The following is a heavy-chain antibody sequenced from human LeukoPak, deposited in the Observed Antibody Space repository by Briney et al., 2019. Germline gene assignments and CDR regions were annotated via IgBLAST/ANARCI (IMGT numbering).Heavy chain of an antibody. Sequence: GGSLRLSCAASGFTVSSNYMSWVRQAPGKGLEWVSVIYSGGSTYYADSVKGRFTISRDNSKSTLYLQMNSLRAEDTAVYYCARDGVLLWFGELSWGQGTLVTVSS. CDR3: ARDGVLLWFGELS. CDR1: GFTVSSNY. J-gene: IGHJ4*02. CDR2: IYSGGST. V-gene: IGHV3-66*01. D-gene: IGHD3-10*01.